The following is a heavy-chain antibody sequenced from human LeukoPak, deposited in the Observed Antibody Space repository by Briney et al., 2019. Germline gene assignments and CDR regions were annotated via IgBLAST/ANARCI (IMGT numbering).Heavy chain of an antibody. CDR1: GYTLTDYY. Sequence: GASVNVSCKASGYTLTDYYMHWVRQAPGQGLEWMGWINPNSGDTNYAQKFQGRVTMTRDTSISTAYMDLSRLTSDDTAIYYCARDWRGSYFPDFWGQGTLVTVSS. J-gene: IGHJ4*02. CDR2: INPNSGDT. V-gene: IGHV1-2*02. CDR3: ARDWRGSYFPDF. D-gene: IGHD1-26*01.